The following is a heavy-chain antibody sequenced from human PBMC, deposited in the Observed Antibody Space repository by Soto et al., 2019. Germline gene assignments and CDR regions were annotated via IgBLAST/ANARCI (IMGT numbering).Heavy chain of an antibody. V-gene: IGHV1-3*01. CDR2: INPGNGAT. Sequence: QVQLVQSVAEVQKPGASVKVSCRASGYTFTTYTLLCVLHAPCQSLELMPWINPGNGATKYSRNFQGRVNDTRDTSASTAYMEMSSLRSEDKATYYCARNQPGFQIGWEWALDIWGQGTMVTVSS. CDR3: ARNQPGFQIGWEWALDI. J-gene: IGHJ3*02. D-gene: IGHD3-3*01. CDR1: GYTFTTYT.